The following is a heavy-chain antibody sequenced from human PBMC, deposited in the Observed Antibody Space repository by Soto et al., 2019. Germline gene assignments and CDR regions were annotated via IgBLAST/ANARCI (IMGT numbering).Heavy chain of an antibody. Sequence: ASVKVSCKASGYTFSTHAMHWVRQAPGQSLEWMGWINGGTGQTKHSHRFQDRVSITRDTSASTAYMELSSQRSGDTAVYYCARGKGMEENYYYYGLDIWGQGTTVTVSS. CDR2: INGGTGQT. J-gene: IGHJ6*02. D-gene: IGHD1-1*01. V-gene: IGHV1-3*01. CDR3: ARGKGMEENYYYYGLDI. CDR1: GYTFSTHA.